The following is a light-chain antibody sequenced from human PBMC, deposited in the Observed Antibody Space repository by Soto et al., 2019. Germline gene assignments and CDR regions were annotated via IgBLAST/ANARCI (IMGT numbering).Light chain of an antibody. CDR3: CSYAGTYSYV. V-gene: IGLV2-11*01. J-gene: IGLJ1*01. CDR2: DVS. Sequence: QSVLTQPRSVSGSTGQSVTISCTGTSSDVGGYNYVSWYQQHPDKAPKLMISDVSKRPSGVPDRFSGSKSGNTASLTISGLQAEDEADYYCCSYAGTYSYVFGNGTKVTVL. CDR1: SSDVGGYNY.